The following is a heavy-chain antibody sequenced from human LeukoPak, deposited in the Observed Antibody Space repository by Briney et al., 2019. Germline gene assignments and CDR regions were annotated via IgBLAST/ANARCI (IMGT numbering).Heavy chain of an antibody. V-gene: IGHV1-18*01. CDR3: ARDIGYGSSSYHFDY. J-gene: IGHJ4*02. CDR2: ISGYNGNT. CDR1: GYTFTNYG. D-gene: IGHD6-13*01. Sequence: ASVKVSCKASGYTFTNYGISWVRQAPGQGLEWMGWISGYNGNTKYAQKFQGRVTMTTDTSTITAFMELRSLRSDDTAVYYCARDIGYGSSSYHFDYWGQGTLVIVSS.